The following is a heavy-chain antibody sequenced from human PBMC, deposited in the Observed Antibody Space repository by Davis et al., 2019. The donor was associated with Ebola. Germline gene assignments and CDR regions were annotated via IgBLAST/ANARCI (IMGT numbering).Heavy chain of an antibody. J-gene: IGHJ3*02. CDR1: GYSFTSYW. CDR3: ARLVPYWGDAFDI. CDR2: IYPGDSDT. V-gene: IGHV5-51*01. Sequence: KVSCKGSGYSFTSYWIGWVRQMPGKGLEWMGIIYPGDSDTRYSPSFQGQVTISADKSISTAYLQWSSLKASDTAMYYCARLVPYWGDAFDIWGQGTMVTVSS. D-gene: IGHD3-16*01.